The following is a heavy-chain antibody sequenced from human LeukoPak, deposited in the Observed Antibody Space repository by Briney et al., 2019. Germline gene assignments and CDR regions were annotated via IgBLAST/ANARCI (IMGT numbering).Heavy chain of an antibody. V-gene: IGHV4-59*01. CDR3: AREIGYYDSSGYSYYFDY. CDR2: IYYSGST. CDR1: GGSISSYY. D-gene: IGHD3-22*01. J-gene: IGHJ4*02. Sequence: PSETLSLTCTVSGGSISSYYWSWIRQPPGKGLEWIGYIYYSGSTNYNPSLKSRVTISVDTSKNQFSLKLSSVTAADTAVYYCAREIGYYDSSGYSYYFDYWGQGTLVTVSS.